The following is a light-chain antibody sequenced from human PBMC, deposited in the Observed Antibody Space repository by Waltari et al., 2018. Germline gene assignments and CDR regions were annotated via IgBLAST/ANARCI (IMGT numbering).Light chain of an antibody. V-gene: IGLV3-19*01. Sequence: SSELTQDPAVSVALGQTVKIRCQGDSLRSFFASWYQQKPGQAPLLVLFAENSRPSRIPDRFSGSSSRDKAYLTITGAQAEDEADYYCKSRDSTGAFVLFGGGTKLTVL. J-gene: IGLJ2*01. CDR1: SLRSFF. CDR2: AEN. CDR3: KSRDSTGAFVL.